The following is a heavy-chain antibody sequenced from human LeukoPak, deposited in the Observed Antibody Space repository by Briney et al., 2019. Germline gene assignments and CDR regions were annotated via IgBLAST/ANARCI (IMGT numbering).Heavy chain of an antibody. J-gene: IGHJ3*02. CDR1: GCSFTGYY. V-gene: IGHV1-2*02. CDR3: ARAFRSGGLDAFDI. D-gene: IGHD6-19*01. CDR2: INPNSCGT. Sequence: GASVPVSCMDSGCSFTGYYMHWVGQAPGQGLEWMGWINPNSCGTNYPQQFQGRVTMTTDTSISTAYMELSRLSSNDTAVYYCARAFRSGGLDAFDIWGQGTMVTVSS.